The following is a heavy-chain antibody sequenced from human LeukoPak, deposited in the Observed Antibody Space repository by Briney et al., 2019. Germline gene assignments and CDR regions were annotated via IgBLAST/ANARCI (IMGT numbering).Heavy chain of an antibody. Sequence: GRSLRLSWAGSGFTFGHYAIHWVRQSPGKGLEWVSSISWNSDTIGYADFVQGRFTVSRDNARNSVHLQMSSLRTEDTAMYYCAKSGGAGSYYLMPFDHWGQGTLVTVSS. D-gene: IGHD3-10*01. CDR2: ISWNSDTI. V-gene: IGHV3-9*01. CDR1: GFTFGHYA. CDR3: AKSGGAGSYYLMPFDH. J-gene: IGHJ4*02.